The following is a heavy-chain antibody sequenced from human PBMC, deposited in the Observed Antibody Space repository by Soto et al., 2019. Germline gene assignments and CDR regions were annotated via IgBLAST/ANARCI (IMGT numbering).Heavy chain of an antibody. V-gene: IGHV3-21*01. Sequence: EVQLLEPGGGLVRPGGSLTLSCAVSGFTFTNYGINWIRQAPGKGLEWVSSVSKSEYTYYSESVKGRFTISRDNARNSVSLQMDNLRAEDTAVYYCTREDSIIIPAVADFWGQGTLVTVSS. CDR2: VSKSEYT. CDR3: TREDSIIIPAVADF. CDR1: GFTFTNYG. D-gene: IGHD6-19*01. J-gene: IGHJ4*02.